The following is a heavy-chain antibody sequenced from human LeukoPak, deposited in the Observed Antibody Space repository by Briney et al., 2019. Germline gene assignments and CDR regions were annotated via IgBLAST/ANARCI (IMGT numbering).Heavy chain of an antibody. Sequence: GGSLRLSCAASGFTFSSYNMNWVRQAPGKGLEWVSSITSGSSYIYYADSVKGRFTISRDNAKNSLYLQMNSLRAEDTAVYYCARNEYYYDSSGSKPFDYWGQGTLVTVSS. D-gene: IGHD3-22*01. CDR1: GFTFSSYN. CDR2: ITSGSSYI. CDR3: ARNEYYYDSSGSKPFDY. V-gene: IGHV3-21*01. J-gene: IGHJ4*02.